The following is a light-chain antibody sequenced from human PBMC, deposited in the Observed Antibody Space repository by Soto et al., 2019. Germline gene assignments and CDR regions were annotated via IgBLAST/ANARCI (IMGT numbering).Light chain of an antibody. CDR1: SSDVGGYNY. V-gene: IGLV2-14*01. Sequence: QSALTQPASVSGSPGQSINISCTGTSSDVGGYNYVSWYQQHPGKAPKLMIYAVSNRPSGVSTRFSGSKSGNTASLTISGLQAEDEADYHCSSYTTSSSLLYVFGTGTKLTVL. CDR3: SSYTTSSSLLYV. J-gene: IGLJ1*01. CDR2: AVS.